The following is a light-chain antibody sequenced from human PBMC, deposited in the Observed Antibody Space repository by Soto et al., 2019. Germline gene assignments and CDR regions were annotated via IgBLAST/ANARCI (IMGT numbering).Light chain of an antibody. CDR3: AAWDDSLSGYV. Sequence: LTQPPSASGTPGQRVTISCSGSTSNIGSNTVNWYQQLPGTAPKLLIYSNNQRPSGVPDRFSGSKSGTSASLAISGLQSEDEADYYCAAWDDSLSGYVFGTGTKVTVL. V-gene: IGLV1-44*01. CDR1: TSNIGSNT. CDR2: SNN. J-gene: IGLJ1*01.